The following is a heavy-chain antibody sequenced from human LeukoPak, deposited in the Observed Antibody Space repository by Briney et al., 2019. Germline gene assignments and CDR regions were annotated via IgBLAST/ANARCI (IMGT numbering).Heavy chain of an antibody. Sequence: GASVKVSCKASGYTFTSYGISWVRQAPGQGLEWMGWISAYNGNTNYAQKLQGRVTMTTDTSTSTAYMELRSLRSEDTAVYYCAKLPTYYYDSSGYWDWFDPWGQGTLVTVSS. V-gene: IGHV1-18*01. J-gene: IGHJ5*02. CDR1: GYTFTSYG. CDR2: ISAYNGNT. D-gene: IGHD3-22*01. CDR3: AKLPTYYYDSSGYWDWFDP.